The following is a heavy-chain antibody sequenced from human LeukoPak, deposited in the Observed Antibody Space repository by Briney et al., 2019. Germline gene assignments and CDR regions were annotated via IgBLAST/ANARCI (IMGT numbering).Heavy chain of an antibody. CDR1: GGSISSGSYY. V-gene: IGHV4-61*02. CDR2: IYTSGST. Sequence: SETLSLTCTVSGGSISSGSYYWSWIRQPAGKGLEWIGRIYTSGSTNYNPSLKSRVTISVDTSKNQFSLKLSSVTAADTAVYYCARCLYXXSTXAFD. CDR3: ARCLYXXSTXAFD. D-gene: IGHD1-26*01. J-gene: IGHJ3*02.